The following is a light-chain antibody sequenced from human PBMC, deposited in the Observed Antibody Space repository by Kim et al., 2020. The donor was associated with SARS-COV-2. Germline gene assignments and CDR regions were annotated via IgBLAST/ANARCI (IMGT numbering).Light chain of an antibody. CDR2: QDT. CDR3: QAWDSSTVI. CDR1: KLGDKY. J-gene: IGLJ2*01. V-gene: IGLV3-1*01. Sequence: SYELTQPPSASVSPGQTASITCSGDKLGDKYVCWYQQKPGQSPILVIYQDTKRPSGIPERFSGSNSGITATLTISGTQAMDEADYYCQAWDSSTVIFGGG.